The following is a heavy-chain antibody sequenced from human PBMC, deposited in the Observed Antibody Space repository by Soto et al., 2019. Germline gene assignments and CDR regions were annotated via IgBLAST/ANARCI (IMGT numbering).Heavy chain of an antibody. J-gene: IGHJ5*02. CDR1: GFSFSSYA. D-gene: IGHD6-13*01. CDR3: ARGMYSIDYFVQWFEP. V-gene: IGHV3-30-3*01. CDR2: ISHDGINK. Sequence: QVRLVESGGGVVQPGRSLRLSCTASGFSFSSYAMYWFRQPPGKGLEWVAVISHDGINKHYADSVKGGVNVSRDNSNHSLDLQLNSLRGEDTAMYYCARGMYSIDYFVQWFEPWSQRTLVTVSS.